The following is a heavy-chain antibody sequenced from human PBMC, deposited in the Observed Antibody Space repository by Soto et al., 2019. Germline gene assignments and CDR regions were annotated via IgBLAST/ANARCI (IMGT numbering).Heavy chain of an antibody. V-gene: IGHV3-21*01. CDR3: ASSGYLPC. Sequence: EVQLVESGGGLVKPGGSLRLFCAASGFTFSSYNMNWVRQAPGKGLEWVSSISSSSSYIYYADSVKGRFTISRDNAKNSLYLQMNSLRDEDTAVYYCASSGYLPCWGQGTLVTVSS. CDR2: ISSSSSYI. D-gene: IGHD5-12*01. CDR1: GFTFSSYN. J-gene: IGHJ4*02.